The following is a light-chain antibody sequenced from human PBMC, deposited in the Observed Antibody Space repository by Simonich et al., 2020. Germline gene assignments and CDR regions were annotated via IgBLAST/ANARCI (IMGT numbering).Light chain of an antibody. CDR3: SSYTSSSTWV. CDR1: RSDVGGYNY. J-gene: IGLJ3*02. V-gene: IGLV2-14*03. CDR2: DVS. Sequence: QSALTQPASVSGSPGQSITIPCTGTRSDVGGYNYVSWYQQHPGKAPKLMIYDVSNRPSGVSNRFSGSKSGNTASLTISGLQAEDEADYYCSSYTSSSTWVFGGGTKLTVL.